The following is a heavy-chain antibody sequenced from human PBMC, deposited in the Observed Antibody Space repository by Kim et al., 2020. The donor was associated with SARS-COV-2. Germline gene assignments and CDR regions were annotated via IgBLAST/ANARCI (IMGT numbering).Heavy chain of an antibody. D-gene: IGHD2-8*01. CDR3: AKVRVYGEATYENWFDS. Sequence: GESLKISCRASGYDFSTYWIGWVRQMSGKGLEWMGIFYPGDSDVRFNPSFEGQVTFSADTSISTAYLQWDSLRASDTAMYYCAKVRVYGEATYENWFDSWGQGTQVTVTS. V-gene: IGHV5-51*01. CDR2: FYPGDSDV. J-gene: IGHJ5*01. CDR1: GYDFSTYW.